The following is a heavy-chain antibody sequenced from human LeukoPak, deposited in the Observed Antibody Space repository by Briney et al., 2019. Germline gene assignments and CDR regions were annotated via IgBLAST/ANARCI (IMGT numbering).Heavy chain of an antibody. J-gene: IGHJ4*02. D-gene: IGHD3-10*01. Sequence: GGSQRLSCAASGFTFSSYAMNWVRQAPGKGLEWVSAISGSSGNTYYADSVKGRFTISRDNAKNSLYLQMNSLRAEDTAVYYCARFYYGSGSPPLDYWGQGTLVTVSS. V-gene: IGHV3-23*01. CDR2: ISGSSGNT. CDR1: GFTFSSYA. CDR3: ARFYYGSGSPPLDY.